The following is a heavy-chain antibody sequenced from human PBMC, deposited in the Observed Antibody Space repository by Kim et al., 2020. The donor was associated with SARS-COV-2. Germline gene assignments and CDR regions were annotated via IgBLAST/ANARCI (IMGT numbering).Heavy chain of an antibody. CDR2: IYYSGST. V-gene: IGHV4-31*03. D-gene: IGHD3-3*01. Sequence: SETLSLTCTVSGGSISSGGYYWSWIRQHPGKGLEWIGYIYYSGSTYYNPSLKSRVTISVDTSKNQSSLKLSSVTATDTAVYHCARGITIFGVVTNGMDVWGQGTTVTVSS. CDR1: GGSISSGGYY. CDR3: ARGITIFGVVTNGMDV. J-gene: IGHJ6*02.